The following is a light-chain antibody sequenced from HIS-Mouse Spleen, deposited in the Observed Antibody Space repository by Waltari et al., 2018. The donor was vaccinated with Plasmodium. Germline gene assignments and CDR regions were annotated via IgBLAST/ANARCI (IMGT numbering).Light chain of an antibody. CDR3: QQYGSSPYT. Sequence: EIVLTQSPGTLSLSPGDRATLSCWASQSVSSSYLAWYQQRPGQAPRLLIYGASSRASGVPERFSGSGSGTDFTLTISRLEPEDFAVYYCQQYGSSPYTFGQGTKLEIK. V-gene: IGKV3-20*01. J-gene: IGKJ2*01. CDR2: GAS. CDR1: QSVSSSY.